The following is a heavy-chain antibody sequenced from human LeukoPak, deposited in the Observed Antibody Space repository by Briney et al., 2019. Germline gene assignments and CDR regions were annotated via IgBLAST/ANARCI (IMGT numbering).Heavy chain of an antibody. Sequence: SQTLSLTCAISGDSVSSNSAAWNWIRQSPSRGLEWLGRTYYRSRWYNDYAVSVKSRITINPDTSKNQFSLQLNSVTPEDTAVYYCARESTYYYDSSGYYFDYWGQGTLVTVSS. V-gene: IGHV6-1*01. CDR2: TYYRSRWYN. CDR3: ARESTYYYDSSGYYFDY. J-gene: IGHJ4*02. D-gene: IGHD3-22*01. CDR1: GDSVSSNSAA.